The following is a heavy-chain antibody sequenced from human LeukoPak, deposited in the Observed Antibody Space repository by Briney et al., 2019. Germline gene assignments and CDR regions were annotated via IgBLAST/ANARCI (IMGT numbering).Heavy chain of an antibody. Sequence: GGSLRLSCAASGFTFSSYAMHWVRQAPGKGLEWVAVISYDGSNKYYADSVKGRFTISRDNSKSTLYLQMNSLRAEDTAVYYCARDGTTLDAFDIWGQGTMVTVSS. J-gene: IGHJ3*02. D-gene: IGHD1-7*01. CDR2: ISYDGSNK. CDR1: GFTFSSYA. CDR3: ARDGTTLDAFDI. V-gene: IGHV3-30-3*01.